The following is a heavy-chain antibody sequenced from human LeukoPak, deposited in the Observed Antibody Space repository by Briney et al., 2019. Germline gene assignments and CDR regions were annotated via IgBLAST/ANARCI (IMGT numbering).Heavy chain of an antibody. Sequence: ASVKVSFKASGFTFTSSAVQWVRQARGQRLEWIGWIVVGSGNTNYAQKFQERVTITRDMSTSTAYMELSSLRSEDTAVYYCAAAEHYDILTGYSYFDYWGQGTLVTVSS. V-gene: IGHV1-58*01. D-gene: IGHD3-9*01. J-gene: IGHJ4*02. CDR2: IVVGSGNT. CDR3: AAAEHYDILTGYSYFDY. CDR1: GFTFTSSA.